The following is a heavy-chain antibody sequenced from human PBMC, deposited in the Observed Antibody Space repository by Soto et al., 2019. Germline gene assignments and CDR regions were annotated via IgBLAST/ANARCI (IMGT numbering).Heavy chain of an antibody. D-gene: IGHD3-10*01. CDR1: GYTFTSYD. Sequence: SVKVSCKASGYTFTSYDINWVRQATVQGLEWMGWMNPNSGNTGYSQKFQGRVTMTRNTSISTAYMELSSLRSEDTAVYYCARGRVSYYYGSGSYYVGQNNWFAPWGQGTLVTVSS. CDR3: ARGRVSYYYGSGSYYVGQNNWFAP. CDR2: MNPNSGNT. J-gene: IGHJ5*02. V-gene: IGHV1-8*01.